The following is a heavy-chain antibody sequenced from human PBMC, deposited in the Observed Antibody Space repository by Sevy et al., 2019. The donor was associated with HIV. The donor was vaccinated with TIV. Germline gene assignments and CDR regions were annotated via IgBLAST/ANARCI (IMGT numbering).Heavy chain of an antibody. CDR2: ISSSSSHI. V-gene: IGHV3-21*01. Sequence: GGFLRLSCAASGFTFSSYAMNWVRQAPGKGLEWVSSISSSSSHIYAADSLKGRFTISRDNAKNSLFLQMNSLRAEDTAIYYCARVAADDPDFYYYGMDVWGQWTTVTVSS. D-gene: IGHD6-13*01. J-gene: IGHJ6*02. CDR1: GFTFSSYA. CDR3: ARVAADDPDFYYYGMDV.